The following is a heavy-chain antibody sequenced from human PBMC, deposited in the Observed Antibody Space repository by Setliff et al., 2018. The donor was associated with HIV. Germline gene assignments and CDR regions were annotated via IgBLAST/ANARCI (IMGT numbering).Heavy chain of an antibody. CDR1: GGSLSSTTYY. CDR3: ERSGPVWFGEPPYYFDS. V-gene: IGHV4-39*07. Sequence: NPSETLSLTCTVSGGSLSSTTYYWGWIRQPPGKGLEWIGIIDYSGNTYYNPSLKSRITISVDTSKNQFSLKLSSVTAADTAVYYCERSGPVWFGEPPYYFDSWGLGTLVTVS. D-gene: IGHD3-10*01. CDR2: IDYSGNT. J-gene: IGHJ4*02.